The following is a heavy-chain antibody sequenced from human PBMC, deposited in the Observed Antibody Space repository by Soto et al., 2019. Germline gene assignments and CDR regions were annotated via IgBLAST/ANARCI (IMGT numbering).Heavy chain of an antibody. Sequence: PSETLSLTCTVSGGSIISYCWTWIRQPPGKGLEWIGYIYYSGSTNYNPSLKSRVTVSVDTSKNQFSLKLSSVTAADTAVYYCARNYDSSGYYYPDAFDIWGQGTMVTVSS. CDR1: GGSIISYC. V-gene: IGHV4-59*01. CDR2: IYYSGST. CDR3: ARNYDSSGYYYPDAFDI. J-gene: IGHJ3*02. D-gene: IGHD3-22*01.